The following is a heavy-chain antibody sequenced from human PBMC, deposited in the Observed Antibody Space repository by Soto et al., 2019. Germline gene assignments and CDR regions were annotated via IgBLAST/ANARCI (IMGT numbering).Heavy chain of an antibody. Sequence: KSSETLSLTCTVSGGSISSGGYYWSWIRQHPGKGPEWIGSVFYTGFTSYNPSLESRVSVSVDTSKNQFSLKVSGVSAADTAVYYCATSQKGYNWNYFDHWGQGALVTVSS. D-gene: IGHD1-20*01. CDR1: GGSISSGGYY. V-gene: IGHV4-39*01. CDR2: VFYTGFT. CDR3: ATSQKGYNWNYFDH. J-gene: IGHJ4*02.